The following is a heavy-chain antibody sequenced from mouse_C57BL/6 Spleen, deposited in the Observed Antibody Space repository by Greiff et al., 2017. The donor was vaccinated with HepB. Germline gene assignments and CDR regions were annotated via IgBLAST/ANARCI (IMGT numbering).Heavy chain of an antibody. D-gene: IGHD2-5*01. J-gene: IGHJ3*01. V-gene: IGHV1-82*01. CDR3: ARSYSNYVGFAY. CDR2: IYPGDGDT. CDR1: GYAFSSSW. Sequence: QVQLQQSGPELVKPGASVKISCKASGYAFSSSWMNWVKQRPGKGLEWIGRIYPGDGDTNYNGKFKGKATLTADKSSSTAYMQLSSLTSEDSAVYFWARSYSNYVGFAYWGQRTLVTVSA.